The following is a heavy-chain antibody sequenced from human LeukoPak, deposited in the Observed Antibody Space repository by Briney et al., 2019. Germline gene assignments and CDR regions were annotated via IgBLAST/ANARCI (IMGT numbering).Heavy chain of an antibody. J-gene: IGHJ4*02. CDR3: AKAGIAVPATPEY. D-gene: IGHD6-19*01. V-gene: IGHV3-11*05. CDR2: ISSSGSYT. CDR1: GLSYSDSY. Sequence: GGSLRLSCAGSGLSYSDSYMTWIRQAPGKGLEWVSYISSSGSYTNYADPVQGRFTVSRDNAKNSLFLHMTSLRAEDTAVYYCAKAGIAVPATPEYCGQGTQVTVSS.